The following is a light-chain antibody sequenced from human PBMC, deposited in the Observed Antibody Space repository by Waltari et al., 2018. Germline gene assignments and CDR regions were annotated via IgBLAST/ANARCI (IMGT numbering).Light chain of an antibody. CDR1: SSHGGGYYY. J-gene: IGLJ3*02. CDR3: SSYTSSYTWV. CDR2: DVS. Sequence: QSALTQPASVSGSPGPSIPIPCPRTSSHGGGYYYFSWYQQHPGKAPKLMIYDVSRRPSGVSNRFSGSKSGNTASLTISGLQAEDEADYYCSSYTSSYTWVFGGGTKVTVL. V-gene: IGLV2-14*01.